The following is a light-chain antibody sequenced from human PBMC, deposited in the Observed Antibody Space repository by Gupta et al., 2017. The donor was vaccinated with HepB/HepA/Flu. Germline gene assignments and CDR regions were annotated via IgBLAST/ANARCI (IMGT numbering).Light chain of an antibody. CDR1: QSVRSSN. J-gene: IGKJ2*04. CDR3: QHENSSLCI. V-gene: IGKV3-20*01. CDR2: GAS. Sequence: EIVLTHSPVTLSLSPGERATLSCRASQSVRSSNLAWFQQRPGQPPRLLIYGASTRANGFPDRFSSSGSGTEFTLTISRLEPEDFAVYYCQHENSSLCIFGQGTKVEIK.